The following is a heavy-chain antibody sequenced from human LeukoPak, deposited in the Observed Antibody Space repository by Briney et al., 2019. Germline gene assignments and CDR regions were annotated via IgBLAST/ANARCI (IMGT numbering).Heavy chain of an antibody. CDR1: GFTFSSHA. J-gene: IGHJ5*02. CDR3: AKDRLTMVRGGLRNWFDP. V-gene: IGHV3-23*01. Sequence: GGSLRLSCAASGFTFSSHAMSWVRQAPGKGLEWVSAISGSGGSTYYADSVKGRFTISRDNSKNTLYLQMNSLRAEDTAVYYCAKDRLTMVRGGLRNWFDPWGQGTLVTVSS. D-gene: IGHD3-10*01. CDR2: ISGSGGST.